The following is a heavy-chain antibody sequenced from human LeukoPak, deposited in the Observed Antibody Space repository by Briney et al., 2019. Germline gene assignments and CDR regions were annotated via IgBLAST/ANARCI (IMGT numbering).Heavy chain of an antibody. V-gene: IGHV4-30-4*01. CDR2: IYYSGST. D-gene: IGHD3-10*01. J-gene: IGHJ3*02. CDR1: GGSISSGDYY. Sequence: SETLSLTCTVSGGSISSGDYYWSWIRQPPGKGLEWIGYIYYSGSTYYNPSLKSRVTISVDTSKNQFSLKLSSVTAADTAVYYCARDLGGYEPDAFDIWGQGTMVTVSS. CDR3: ARDLGGYEPDAFDI.